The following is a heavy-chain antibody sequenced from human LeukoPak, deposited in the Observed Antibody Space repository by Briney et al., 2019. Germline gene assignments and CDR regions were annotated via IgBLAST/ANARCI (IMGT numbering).Heavy chain of an antibody. V-gene: IGHV4-30-4*01. J-gene: IGHJ1*01. D-gene: IGHD3-16*01. Sequence: SETLSLTCTVSGGSISSGDYYWSWIRQPPGKSLEWIGYIYYSGSTYYNPSLKSRVTISVDTSKNQFSLKLSSVTAADTAVYYCARVALTDEYFQHWGQGTLVTVSS. CDR2: IYYSGST. CDR3: ARVALTDEYFQH. CDR1: GGSISSGDYY.